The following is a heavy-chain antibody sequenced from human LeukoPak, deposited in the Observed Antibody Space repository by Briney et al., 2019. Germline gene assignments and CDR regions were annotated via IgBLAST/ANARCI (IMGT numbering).Heavy chain of an antibody. CDR3: ARDSYGSDY. Sequence: SETLSLTCTVSGGSISSGSYYWSWIRQPPGKGLEWIGRIYTSGITNYNPSLKSRVTISVDTSKNQFSLKLSSVIAADTAVYYCARDSYGSDYWGQGTLVTVSS. J-gene: IGHJ4*02. CDR1: GGSISSGSYY. CDR2: IYTSGIT. D-gene: IGHD5-18*01. V-gene: IGHV4-61*02.